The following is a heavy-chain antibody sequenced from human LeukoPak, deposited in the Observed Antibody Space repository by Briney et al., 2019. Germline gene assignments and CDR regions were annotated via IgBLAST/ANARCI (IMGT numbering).Heavy chain of an antibody. V-gene: IGHV3-48*01. D-gene: IGHD3-3*01. CDR3: ARDSITIFGVINY. Sequence: HSGGSLRLSCAASGFTFSSYAMSWVRQAPGKGLEWISYISTSSSTIYYADSVKGRFTISRDNAKNSLYLQMNSLRPEDTAVYYCARDSITIFGVINYWGQGTLVTVSS. J-gene: IGHJ4*02. CDR2: ISTSSSTI. CDR1: GFTFSSYA.